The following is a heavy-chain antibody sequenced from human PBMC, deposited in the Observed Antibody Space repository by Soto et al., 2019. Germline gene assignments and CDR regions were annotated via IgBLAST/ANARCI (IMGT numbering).Heavy chain of an antibody. CDR1: VYTFTSYG. J-gene: IGHJ4*02. V-gene: IGHV1-18*01. D-gene: IGHD4-17*01. CDR3: AREFDGDYAQPADY. CDR2: ISAYHGNT. Sequence: QVQLVQAGAEVKKPGASVKVCCKASVYTFTSYGISWVRQAPGQGLGRMGWISAYHGNTTYAQKLQGRVTMTTDTSTSPAYMELRSLKADDTAVYYCAREFDGDYAQPADYWGQGTLVTVSS.